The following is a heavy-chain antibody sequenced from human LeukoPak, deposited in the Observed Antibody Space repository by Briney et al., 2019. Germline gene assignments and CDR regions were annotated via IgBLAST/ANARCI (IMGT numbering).Heavy chain of an antibody. V-gene: IGHV1-18*01. CDR1: GYTFTSYG. CDR2: ISAYNGNT. CDR3: AREGYSSGWYEGSWFDP. J-gene: IGHJ5*02. Sequence: GASVKVSCKASGYTFTSYGISWVRQAPGQGLEWMGRISAYNGNTNYAQKLQGRVTMTIDTSTSTAYMELRSLRSDDTAVYYCAREGYSSGWYEGSWFDPWGQGTLVTVSS. D-gene: IGHD6-19*01.